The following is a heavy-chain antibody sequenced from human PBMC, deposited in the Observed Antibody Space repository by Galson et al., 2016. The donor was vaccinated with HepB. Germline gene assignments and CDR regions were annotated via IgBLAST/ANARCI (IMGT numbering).Heavy chain of an antibody. D-gene: IGHD1-26*01. CDR2: ISGSGGST. CDR3: AKRAGGGTYYAIDY. V-gene: IGHV3-23*01. CDR1: GFIFNSYS. J-gene: IGHJ4*02. Sequence: SLRLSCAASGFIFNSYSMNWVRQAPGKGLEWVSAISGSGGSTYHADSVKGRFTISRDNSKNTLNLQMDSLRVEDTALYFCAKRAGGGTYYAIDYWGQGTLVTVSS.